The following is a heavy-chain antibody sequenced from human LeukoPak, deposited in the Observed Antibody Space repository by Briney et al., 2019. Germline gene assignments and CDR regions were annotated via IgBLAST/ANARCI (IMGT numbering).Heavy chain of an antibody. J-gene: IGHJ3*02. D-gene: IGHD3-22*01. CDR2: ISTTSDTI. Sequence: GGSLRLSCAASGFTFSGYSMNWLRQAPGKRLEWVSYISTTSDTIYYADSVKGRFTISRDNAKNSLYLQMSSLRAGDTAVYYCARGGEYYYDSSGYDAFDIWGQGTMVTVSS. CDR1: GFTFSGYS. V-gene: IGHV3-48*04. CDR3: ARGGEYYYDSSGYDAFDI.